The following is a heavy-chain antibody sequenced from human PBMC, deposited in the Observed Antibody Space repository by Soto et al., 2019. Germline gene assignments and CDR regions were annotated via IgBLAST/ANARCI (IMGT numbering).Heavy chain of an antibody. CDR1: GCTVGSIY. J-gene: IGHJ6*02. CDR3: AREGSTVAGTGGMDV. CDR2: IYSGGST. V-gene: IGHV3-53*01. D-gene: IGHD6-19*01. Sequence: GSLRVCWRASGCTVGSIYMRWVSQAQGKGLEWVSVIYSGGSTYYADSVKGRFTISRDNSKNTLYLQMNSLRAEDTAVYYCAREGSTVAGTGGMDVWVQGTTVTVSS.